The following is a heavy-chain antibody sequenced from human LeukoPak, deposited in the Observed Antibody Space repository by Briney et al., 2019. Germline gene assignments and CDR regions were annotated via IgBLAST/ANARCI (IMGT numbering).Heavy chain of an antibody. CDR2: IYYSGSP. CDR1: GGSLSSDY. J-gene: IGHJ5*02. Sequence: SETLSLTCTGAGGSLSSDYWSWIRLPPGKGLEWDGYIYYSGSPNDNPSLRSRVTISVDTSKNQFSLKLSSVTAADTAVYFFFKQKTAYEILTGYYTGWFDPWGQGTLVTVSS. V-gene: IGHV4-59*01. D-gene: IGHD3-9*01. CDR3: FKQKTAYEILTGYYTGWFDP.